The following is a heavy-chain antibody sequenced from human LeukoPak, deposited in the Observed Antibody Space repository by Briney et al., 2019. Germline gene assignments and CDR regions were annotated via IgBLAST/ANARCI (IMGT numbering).Heavy chain of an antibody. Sequence: SETLSLTCAVYGGSFSGYYWSWIRQPPGKGLEWIGEINHSGSTNYNPSLKSRVTISVDTSKNQFSLKLNSLTAADTAVYYCARGLTMIVVVNSRGAVALDIWGQGTMVAVSS. J-gene: IGHJ3*02. CDR1: GGSFSGYY. CDR3: ARGLTMIVVVNSRGAVALDI. CDR2: INHSGST. D-gene: IGHD3-22*01. V-gene: IGHV4-34*01.